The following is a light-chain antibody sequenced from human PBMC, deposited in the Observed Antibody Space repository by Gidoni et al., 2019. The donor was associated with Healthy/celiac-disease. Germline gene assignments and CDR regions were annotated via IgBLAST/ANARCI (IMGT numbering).Light chain of an antibody. CDR2: DVS. CDR3: SSYTSSSTVV. CDR1: SRDVGGYNY. Sequence: QSALTQPASVSGSPGQSITISCTGTSRDVGGYNYVSWYQQHPGKAPKLMIYDVSNRPSGVSNRFSGSKSGNTASLTIFGLQAEDEADYYCSSYTSSSTVVFGGGNKLTVL. J-gene: IGLJ2*01. V-gene: IGLV2-14*03.